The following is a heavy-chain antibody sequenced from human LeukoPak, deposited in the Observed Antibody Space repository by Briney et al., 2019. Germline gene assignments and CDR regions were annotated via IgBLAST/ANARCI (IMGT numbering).Heavy chain of an antibody. V-gene: IGHV3-9*01. CDR3: ARSSALYQHYFDY. CDR1: GFTFDDYA. D-gene: IGHD2-2*01. CDR2: ISWNSGSI. Sequence: PGGSLRLSCAASGFTFDDYAMHWVRQAPGKGLEWVSGISWNSGSIGYADSVKGRFTISRDNAKNSLYLQMNSLRAEDTALYYCARSSALYQHYFDYWGQGTLVTVSS. J-gene: IGHJ4*02.